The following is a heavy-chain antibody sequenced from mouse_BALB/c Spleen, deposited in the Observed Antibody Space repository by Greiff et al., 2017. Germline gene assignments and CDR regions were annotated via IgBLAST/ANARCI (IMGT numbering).Heavy chain of an antibody. D-gene: IGHD1-2*01. CDR2: IWSGGST. J-gene: IGHJ4*01. CDR3: ARPNSLLRLAAMDY. V-gene: IGHV2-2*02. Sequence: QVQLKESGPGLVQPSQSLSITCTVSGFSLTSYGVHWVRQSPGKGLEWLGVIWSGGSTDYNAAFISRLSISKDNSKSQVFFKMNSLQANDTAIYYFARPNSLLRLAAMDYWGQGTSVTVSS. CDR1: GFSLTSYG.